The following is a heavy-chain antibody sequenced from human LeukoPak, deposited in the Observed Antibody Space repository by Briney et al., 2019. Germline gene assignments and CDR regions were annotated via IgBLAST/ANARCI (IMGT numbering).Heavy chain of an antibody. J-gene: IGHJ4*02. CDR2: ICSGGST. V-gene: IGHV3-66*02. Sequence: GGSLRLSCAASGFTFSSNYMSWIRQAPGKGLEWVSFICSGGSTYYADSVKGRFTISRDNSKNTLYLQMNSLRAEDTAVYYCASLPKVEYSGSYYGIDYWGQGTLVTVSS. CDR1: GFTFSSNY. CDR3: ASLPKVEYSGSYYGIDY. D-gene: IGHD1-26*01.